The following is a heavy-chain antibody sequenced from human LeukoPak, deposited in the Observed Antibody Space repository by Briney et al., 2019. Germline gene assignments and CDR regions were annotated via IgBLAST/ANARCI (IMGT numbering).Heavy chain of an antibody. D-gene: IGHD2-2*01. CDR1: GFTFSNYG. Sequence: GGTLRLSCAASGFTFSNYGMSWVRQAPGKGLEWVSAISGSGGSTFYADSVKGRFTISRDNSKNTLYLRMNTLRAEDTALYYCAKDSVDIIVVPAAYHDYWGQGTLVTVSS. V-gene: IGHV3-23*01. J-gene: IGHJ4*02. CDR3: AKDSVDIIVVPAAYHDY. CDR2: ISGSGGST.